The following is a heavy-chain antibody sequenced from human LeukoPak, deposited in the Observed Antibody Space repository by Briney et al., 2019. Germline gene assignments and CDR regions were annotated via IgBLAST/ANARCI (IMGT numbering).Heavy chain of an antibody. CDR2: IIPILGIA. V-gene: IGHV1-69*04. CDR3: ARPEVGYSYGNAFDI. J-gene: IGHJ3*02. D-gene: IGHD5-18*01. CDR1: GGTFSSYA. Sequence: GASVKVYCKASGGTFSSYAISWVRQAPGQGLEWMGRIIPILGIANYAQKFQGRVTITADKSTSTAYMELSSLRSEDTAVYYCARPEVGYSYGNAFDIWGQGTMVTVSS.